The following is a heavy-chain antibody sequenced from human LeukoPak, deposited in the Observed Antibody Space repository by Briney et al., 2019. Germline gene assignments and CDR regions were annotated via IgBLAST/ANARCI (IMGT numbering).Heavy chain of an antibody. V-gene: IGHV3-23*01. D-gene: IGHD1-14*01. J-gene: IGHJ6*02. CDR1: GFTFSSYA. CDR3: ANIGKPRSHYYYGMDV. Sequence: GGSLRLSCAASGFTFSSYAMSWVRQAPGKGLEWVSGLSGSGGSTYYADSVKGRFTISRDNSKNTLYLQMNSLRAEDTAVYYCANIGKPRSHYYYGMDVWGQGTTVTVSS. CDR2: LSGSGGST.